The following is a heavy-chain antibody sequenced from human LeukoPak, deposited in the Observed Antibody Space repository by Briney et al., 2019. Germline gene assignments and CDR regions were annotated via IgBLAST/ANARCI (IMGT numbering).Heavy chain of an antibody. V-gene: IGHV3-33*01. D-gene: IGHD5-12*01. Sequence: GTSLRLSCAASGFIFSNYGFHWVRQAPGKGLEWVAAIFYDGSDKFYTDSVKGRFTISRDNSKNTLYLQLNSLRAEDTAVYYCARATEEDAFDIWGQGTMVTVSS. J-gene: IGHJ3*02. CDR2: IFYDGSDK. CDR1: GFIFSNYG. CDR3: ARATEEDAFDI.